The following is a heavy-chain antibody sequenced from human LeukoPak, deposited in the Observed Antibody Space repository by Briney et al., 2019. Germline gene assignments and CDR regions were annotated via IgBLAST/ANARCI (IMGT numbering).Heavy chain of an antibody. Sequence: GGSLRLSCAASGFTFSNYNMNWVRQAPGKGLEWVSYISSSGSARYYADSVKGRFTISRDNAKKSLSLQMNSLRVEDTGIYYCARVDPIGAAETWGQGTLVTVSS. CDR1: GFTFSNYN. J-gene: IGHJ4*02. D-gene: IGHD6-13*01. CDR3: ARVDPIGAAET. CDR2: ISSSGSAR. V-gene: IGHV3-48*04.